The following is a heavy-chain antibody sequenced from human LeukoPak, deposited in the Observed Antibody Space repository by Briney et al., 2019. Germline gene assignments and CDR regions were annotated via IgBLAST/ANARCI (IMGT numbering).Heavy chain of an antibody. Sequence: SETLSLTCSVSGDSISYFYWSWIRQAAGKGLEWIGRTSSSGNTDYNASLKSQVTMSVDTSKNQLSLKVISVTAADTAVYYCARHIPLTARSYKFYFDYWGQGTLVTVSS. CDR2: TSSSGNT. V-gene: IGHV4-4*07. J-gene: IGHJ4*02. CDR3: ARHIPLTARSYKFYFDY. CDR1: GDSISYFY. D-gene: IGHD2-21*02.